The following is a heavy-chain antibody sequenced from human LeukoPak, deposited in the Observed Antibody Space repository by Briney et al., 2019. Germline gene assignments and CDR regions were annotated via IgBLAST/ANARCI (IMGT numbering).Heavy chain of an antibody. D-gene: IGHD6-6*01. CDR1: DGSIISYY. V-gene: IGHV4-59*01. CDR2: IYYSGST. Sequence: SETLSLTCTVSDGSIISYYWSWIRQPPGKGLEWIGYIYYSGSTNYNPSLKSRVTISVDTSKNQFSLKLSSVTAADTAVYYCARGQPRIAAPHYWGQGTLVTVSS. J-gene: IGHJ4*02. CDR3: ARGQPRIAAPHY.